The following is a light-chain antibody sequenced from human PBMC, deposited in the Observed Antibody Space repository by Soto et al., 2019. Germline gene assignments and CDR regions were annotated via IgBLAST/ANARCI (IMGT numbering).Light chain of an antibody. J-gene: IGKJ1*01. CDR1: QSISNY. V-gene: IGKV1-39*01. CDR3: QQNYNTPQT. Sequence: DIQMTQSPSSLSASAGDRVTITCRASQSISNYLIWYQQKPGKAPKLLIYAASSLQSGVPSRFSGSGSGTDFTLTISSLQPEDFATYYCQQNYNTPQTFGQGTKVDIK. CDR2: AAS.